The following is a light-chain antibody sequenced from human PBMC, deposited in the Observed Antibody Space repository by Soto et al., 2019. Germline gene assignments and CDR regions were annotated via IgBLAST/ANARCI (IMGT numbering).Light chain of an antibody. CDR3: SSYSTTTTPHVL. Sequence: QSALTQPASVSGSPGQSITISCTGTSSDVGGYNYVSWYQHHPGKAPKLLIYEVTYRPSGVSARFSGSKSGSTASLTISGLQAEDEADYFCSSYSTTTTPHVLFGGGTQLTVL. CDR1: SSDVGGYNY. CDR2: EVT. J-gene: IGLJ2*01. V-gene: IGLV2-14*01.